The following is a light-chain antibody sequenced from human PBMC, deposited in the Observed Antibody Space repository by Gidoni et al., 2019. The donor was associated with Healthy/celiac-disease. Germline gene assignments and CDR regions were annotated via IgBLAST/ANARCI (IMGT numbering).Light chain of an antibody. CDR1: QSVLYSSNNKNY. CDR3: QQYYSTPPIT. Sequence: DIVMTQSPDSLAVSLGERATINCKSSQSVLYSSNNKNYLAWYQQQPGQPPKLLIYWASTRESGVPDRFSGSGSGTDFTLTISILQAEDVAVYYCQQYYSTPPITFGQGTRLEIK. J-gene: IGKJ5*01. V-gene: IGKV4-1*01. CDR2: WAS.